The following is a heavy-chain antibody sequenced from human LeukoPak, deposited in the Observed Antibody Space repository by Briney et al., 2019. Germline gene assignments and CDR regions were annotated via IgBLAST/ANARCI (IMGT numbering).Heavy chain of an antibody. Sequence: PGGSLRLSCVASGFTFRSYNMHWVRQAPGKGLEWVSYISSSSSTIYYADSVKGRFTISRDNAKNSLYLQMNSLRAEDTAVYYCARDAGGYGDYVPDYGGQGALVTVSS. J-gene: IGHJ4*02. V-gene: IGHV3-48*01. CDR1: GFTFRSYN. D-gene: IGHD4-17*01. CDR3: ARDAGGYGDYVPDY. CDR2: ISSSSSTI.